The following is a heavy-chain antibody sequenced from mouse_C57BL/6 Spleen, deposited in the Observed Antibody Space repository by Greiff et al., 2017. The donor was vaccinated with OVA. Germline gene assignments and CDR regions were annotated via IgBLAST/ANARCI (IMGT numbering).Heavy chain of an antibody. J-gene: IGHJ3*01. Sequence: EVQLQESGPGLVKPSQSLSLTCSVTGYSITSGYYWNWIRQFPGNKLEWMGYISYDGSNNYNPSLKNRISITRDTSKNQFFLKLNSVTTEDTATYYCARAGITTGFAYWGQGTLVTVSA. CDR2: ISYDGSN. V-gene: IGHV3-6*01. D-gene: IGHD1-1*01. CDR3: ARAGITTGFAY. CDR1: GYSITSGYY.